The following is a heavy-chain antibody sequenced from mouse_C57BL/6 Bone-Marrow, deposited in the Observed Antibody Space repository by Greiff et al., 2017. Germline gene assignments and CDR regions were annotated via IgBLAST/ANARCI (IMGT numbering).Heavy chain of an antibody. D-gene: IGHD5-1*01. V-gene: IGHV1-81*01. CDR1: GYTFTSYG. Sequence: VQLVESGAELARPGASVKLSCKASGYTFTSYGISWVKQRTGKGRALLGEIYPRSGNTYYNEKFKGKATLTADKSSSTAYMELLSLTSEDSAVYFCARRRRGVPLFDYWGQGTTRTVSS. J-gene: IGHJ2*01. CDR3: ARRRRGVPLFDY. CDR2: IYPRSGNT.